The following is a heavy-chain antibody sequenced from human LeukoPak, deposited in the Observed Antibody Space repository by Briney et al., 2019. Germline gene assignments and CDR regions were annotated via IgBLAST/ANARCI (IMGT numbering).Heavy chain of an antibody. Sequence: ASVKVSCKASGYTFTSYGISWVRQAPGQGLEWMGWISAYNGNTNYAQKLQGRVTMTTDTSTSTAYMALRSLRSDDTAVYYCARSSSSYDFWSGYYGLYYFDYWAREPWSPSPQ. V-gene: IGHV1-18*01. CDR2: ISAYNGNT. D-gene: IGHD3-3*01. J-gene: IGHJ4*02. CDR1: GYTFTSYG. CDR3: ARSSSSYDFWSGYYGLYYFDY.